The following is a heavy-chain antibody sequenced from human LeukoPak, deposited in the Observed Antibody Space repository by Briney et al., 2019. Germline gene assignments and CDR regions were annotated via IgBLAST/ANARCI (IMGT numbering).Heavy chain of an antibody. Sequence: ASVKVSCKASGYTFTGYYMHWVRQAPGQGLEWMGWINPNSGGTNYAQKFQGRVTMTRDASTSTAYMELSRLRTDDTAVYFCARAKGVNTRAWFDPWGQGTLVTVSS. J-gene: IGHJ5*02. CDR1: GYTFTGYY. D-gene: IGHD1/OR15-1a*01. V-gene: IGHV1-2*02. CDR3: ARAKGVNTRAWFDP. CDR2: INPNSGGT.